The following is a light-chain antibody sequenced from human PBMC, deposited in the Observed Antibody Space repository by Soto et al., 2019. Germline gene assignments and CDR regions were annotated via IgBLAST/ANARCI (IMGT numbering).Light chain of an antibody. J-gene: IGLJ1*01. CDR1: NSDVNY. V-gene: IGLV2-14*01. Sequence: QSALTQPASVSGAPGQSITISCTATNSDVNYVSWHQQHPGKAPKLMIYGVINRSSGVSTRFSGSKSGNTASLTISGLQAEDEADYYCSSSTSSNTFVFGTGTKVTVL. CDR2: GVI. CDR3: SSSTSSNTFV.